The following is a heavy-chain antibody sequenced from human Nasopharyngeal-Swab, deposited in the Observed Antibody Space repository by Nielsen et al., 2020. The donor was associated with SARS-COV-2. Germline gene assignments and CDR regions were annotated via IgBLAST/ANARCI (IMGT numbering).Heavy chain of an antibody. CDR1: GFTFSRYW. CDR2: IKQDGSEK. CDR3: ARDKGMRDYVWGSYRSSYYYYYGMDV. Sequence: GESLKISCAGSGFTFSRYWMSWVRQASGKGLEWVANIKQDGSEKYYEDSVKGRFTISRDNAKNSLYLQMNSLRAEDTAVYYCARDKGMRDYVWGSYRSSYYYYYGMDVWGQGTTVTVSS. D-gene: IGHD3-16*02. V-gene: IGHV3-7*01. J-gene: IGHJ6*02.